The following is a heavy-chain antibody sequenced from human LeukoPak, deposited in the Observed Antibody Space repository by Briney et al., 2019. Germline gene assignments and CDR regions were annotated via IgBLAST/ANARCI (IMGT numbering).Heavy chain of an antibody. CDR1: GGSISSYY. CDR3: ARYSHSSSWNPTSYWYFDL. D-gene: IGHD6-13*01. Sequence: PSETLSLTCTVSGGSISSYYWSWIRQPPGKGLEWIGYIYYSGSTNYNPSLKSRVTISVDTSKNQFSLKLSSVTAADTAVYYCARYSHSSSWNPTSYWYFDLWGRGTLVTVSS. V-gene: IGHV4-59*01. CDR2: IYYSGST. J-gene: IGHJ2*01.